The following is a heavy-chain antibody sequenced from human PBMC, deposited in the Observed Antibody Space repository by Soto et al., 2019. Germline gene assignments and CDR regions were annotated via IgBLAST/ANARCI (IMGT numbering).Heavy chain of an antibody. J-gene: IGHJ4*02. CDR2: ISGTSPST. CDR1: GFTFSAYA. CDR3: ATRISGVEY. Sequence: EVQLLESGGGLVQPGGSLRLSCAASGFTFSAYAMSWVRQAPGKGLEWVSAISGTSPSTYYADSVQGRFSISTDSSRKTLLLQMNTAGAEDTAVYFCATRISGVEYWGQGTLVTVSS. V-gene: IGHV3-23*01. D-gene: IGHD7-27*01.